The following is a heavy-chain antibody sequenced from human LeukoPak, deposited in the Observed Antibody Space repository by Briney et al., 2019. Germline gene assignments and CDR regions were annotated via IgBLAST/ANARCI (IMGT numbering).Heavy chain of an antibody. CDR1: GFTFDDYA. CDR2: ISWNSGSI. Sequence: GRSLRLSCAASGFTFDDYAMHWVRQAPGKGLEWVSGISWNSGSIGYADSVKGRFTISRDNAKNSLYLQMNSLRAEDAALYYCAKGRGSSHGDYLDYWGQGTLVTVSS. CDR3: AKGRGSSHGDYLDY. V-gene: IGHV3-9*01. J-gene: IGHJ4*02. D-gene: IGHD6-13*01.